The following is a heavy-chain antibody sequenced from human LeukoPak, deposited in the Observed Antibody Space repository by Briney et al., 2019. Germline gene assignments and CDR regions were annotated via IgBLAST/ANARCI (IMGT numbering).Heavy chain of an antibody. CDR1: GFTFDDYA. Sequence: GGSLRLSCAASGFTFDDYAMHWVRQAPGKGLEWVSGISWNSGSIGYADSVKGRFTISRDNAKNSLYLQMNSLRAEDTASYCCATALGGYCSSTSCYLFDYWGQGTLVTVSS. D-gene: IGHD2-2*01. J-gene: IGHJ4*02. CDR2: ISWNSGSI. V-gene: IGHV3-9*01. CDR3: ATALGGYCSSTSCYLFDY.